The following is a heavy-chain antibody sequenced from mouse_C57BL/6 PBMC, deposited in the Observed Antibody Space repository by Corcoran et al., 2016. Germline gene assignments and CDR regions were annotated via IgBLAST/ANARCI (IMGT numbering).Heavy chain of an antibody. Sequence: QIQLVQSGPELKKPGETVKISCKASGYTFTTYGMSWVKQAPGKGLKWMGWINTYSGVPTYADDFKGRFAFSLETSASTAYLQINNLKNEDTATYFCAREEGSSPFAYWGQGTLVTVSA. D-gene: IGHD1-1*01. CDR2: INTYSGVP. CDR1: GYTFTTYG. V-gene: IGHV9-3*01. J-gene: IGHJ3*01. CDR3: AREEGSSPFAY.